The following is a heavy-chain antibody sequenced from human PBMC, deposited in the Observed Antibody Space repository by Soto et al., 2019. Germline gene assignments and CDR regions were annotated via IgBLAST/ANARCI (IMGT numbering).Heavy chain of an antibody. Sequence: EVQLLESGGGLVQPGGSLRLSCAASASGFTFSSYAMIWVRQAPGKVLEWLSTISGGANITYYADSVKGRFTSSRDISKNTLFLQMLGLRAEDTAVYFCAKSTVVPAPIDYWGQGTLVTVSS. J-gene: IGHJ4*02. CDR3: AKSTVVPAPIDY. CDR2: ISGGANIT. CDR1: GFTFSSYA. V-gene: IGHV3-23*01. D-gene: IGHD2-2*01.